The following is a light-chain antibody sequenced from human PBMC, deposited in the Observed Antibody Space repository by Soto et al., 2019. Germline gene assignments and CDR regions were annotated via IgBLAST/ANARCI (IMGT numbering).Light chain of an antibody. CDR1: SSNIGAGYD. CDR3: QSYDSSLSGYVV. J-gene: IGLJ2*01. V-gene: IGLV1-40*01. Sequence: QAVVTQPPSVSGAPGQRVTISCTGSSSNIGAGYDVNWYQQLPGTAPKLLIYGNSNRPSGVPDRFSGSKSGTSASLAITGLQAEDEADYYCQSYDSSLSGYVVFGGGTKVTVL. CDR2: GNS.